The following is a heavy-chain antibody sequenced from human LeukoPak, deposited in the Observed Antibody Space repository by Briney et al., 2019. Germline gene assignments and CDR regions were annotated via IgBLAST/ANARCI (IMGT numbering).Heavy chain of an antibody. CDR2: IDPSSGGT. CDR1: GYTVTAYY. CDR3: ARDGPSTVIFDY. D-gene: IGHD4-17*01. J-gene: IGHJ4*02. V-gene: IGHV1-2*02. Sequence: ASVKVSCKASGYTVTAYYMHWLRQAPGQGLEWMGWIDPSSGGTNYAQKFQDRVTMTRDTPISTAYMELSRLRSDDTAVYYCARDGPSTVIFDYWGQGTLVTVSS.